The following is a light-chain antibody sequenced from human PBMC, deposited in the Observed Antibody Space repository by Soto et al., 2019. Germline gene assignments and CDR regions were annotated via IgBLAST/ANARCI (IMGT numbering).Light chain of an antibody. CDR2: GAS. V-gene: IGKV3-20*01. CDR1: QSVSSSY. Sequence: EIVLTQSPGTLSLSPGERATLSCRASQSVSSSYLAWYQQKPGQAPRLLIYGASSRATGIPDRFSGSGSGNDFTLTISRLEPEDLAVYYCQQYGSSPPRTCGQGTKVEI. J-gene: IGKJ1*01. CDR3: QQYGSSPPRT.